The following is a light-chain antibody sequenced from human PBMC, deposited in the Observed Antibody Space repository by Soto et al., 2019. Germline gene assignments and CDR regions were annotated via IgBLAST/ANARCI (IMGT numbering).Light chain of an antibody. V-gene: IGKV1-5*01. Sequence: DIPMTQSPSTLSASVGDRVTITCRASQSISSWLAWYQQKPGKAPKLLIYDASSLESGVPSRFSGSGSGTEFTLTISSLQPDDFATYYCQQYNSYSRTFGRGTKVEIK. CDR2: DAS. CDR3: QQYNSYSRT. CDR1: QSISSW. J-gene: IGKJ1*01.